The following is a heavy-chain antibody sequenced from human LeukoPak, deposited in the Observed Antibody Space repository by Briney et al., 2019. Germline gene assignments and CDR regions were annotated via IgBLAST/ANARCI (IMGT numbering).Heavy chain of an antibody. J-gene: IGHJ4*02. V-gene: IGHV3-21*01. CDR2: ISTSSSYI. Sequence: GGSLRLSCAASGFTFSTYSMNWVRQAPGKGLEWVSFISTSSSYIYYADSVKGRFTISRDNSKNSLYLQMNSLRAEDTAVYYCARDQTPFVWGQGTLVTVSS. CDR3: ARDQTPFV. CDR1: GFTFSTYS.